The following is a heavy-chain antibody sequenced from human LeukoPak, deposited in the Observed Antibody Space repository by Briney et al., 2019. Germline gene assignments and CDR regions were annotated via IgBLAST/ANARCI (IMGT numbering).Heavy chain of an antibody. CDR3: TRVGYIDEGIDY. D-gene: IGHD5-24*01. J-gene: IGHJ4*02. V-gene: IGHV3-7*04. CDR1: GVTFSSYW. Sequence: GGSLRLSCAASGVTFSSYWMSWVRQTPGKGLEWVANMNQDGSGKYYLDSVKGRFTISRDNAKNSLYLQMNSLRAEDTAIYYCTRVGYIDEGIDYWGQGTLVTVSS. CDR2: MNQDGSGK.